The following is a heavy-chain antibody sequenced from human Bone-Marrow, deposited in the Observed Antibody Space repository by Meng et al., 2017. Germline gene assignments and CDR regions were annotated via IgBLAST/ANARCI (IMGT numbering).Heavy chain of an antibody. CDR1: GYTFTGYY. CDR3: ARDAGRAAGPR. Sequence: QGQVVQSGAEVKKPGASVRFSCKASGYTFTGYYIHWVRQAPGQGLEWLGRIDCNNGGAIYAQKFQDRVTMTRDTSITTAYMDLSRLTSDDTAVYYCARDAGRAAGPRWGQGTLVTVSS. CDR2: IDCNNGGA. J-gene: IGHJ4*02. D-gene: IGHD6-13*01. V-gene: IGHV1-2*06.